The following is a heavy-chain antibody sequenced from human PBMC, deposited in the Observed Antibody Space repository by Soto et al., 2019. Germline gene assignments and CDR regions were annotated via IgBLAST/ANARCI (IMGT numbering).Heavy chain of an antibody. CDR3: VGVYGEIDY. J-gene: IGHJ4*02. CDR1: GYPLTNYD. CDR2: MNTKEGNT. Sequence: QVQLVQSGAEVKKPGASVKVPCKASGYPLTNYDINWVRQAQGKGLEWWGWMNTKEGNTGYAQQFQGRVIMTRRTSISAAYVELSSLRSEDTAVYYCVGVYGEIDYWGQGTLVTVSA. V-gene: IGHV1-8*01. D-gene: IGHD4-17*01.